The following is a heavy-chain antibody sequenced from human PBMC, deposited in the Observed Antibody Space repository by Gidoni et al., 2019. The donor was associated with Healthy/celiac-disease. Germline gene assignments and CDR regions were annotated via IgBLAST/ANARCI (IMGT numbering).Heavy chain of an antibody. CDR2: MSGSGHST. CDR1: GFTFSSYA. J-gene: IGHJ4*02. V-gene: IGHV3-23*01. D-gene: IGHD6-13*01. Sequence: EVQLLESGGGLVQPGGSLRLSCAASGFTFSSYAMNWVRPAPGKGLEWVSTMSGSGHSTYYADSVRGRFTISRDNSKNTLYLQMNSLRPEDSAIYYCAKDRAAAMAEYFDYWGPGTLVTVSS. CDR3: AKDRAAAMAEYFDY.